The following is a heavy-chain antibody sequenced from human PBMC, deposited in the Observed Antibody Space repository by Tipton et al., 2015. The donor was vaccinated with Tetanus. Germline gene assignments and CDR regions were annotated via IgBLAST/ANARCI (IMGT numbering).Heavy chain of an antibody. CDR3: ARDRGDYIYYGMDV. V-gene: IGHV1-2*02. CDR2: IDPNSGGT. Sequence: QMQLVQSGAEMKKPGASVKVSCKASGYTFTGYYIYWVRQAPGQGLEWMGWIDPNSGGTVYAQKFQGRVTMTRDTFISTAYMELRSLRSDDTAVFYCARDRGDYIYYGMDVWGPGTTVTVS. J-gene: IGHJ6*02. D-gene: IGHD3-22*01. CDR1: GYTFTGYY.